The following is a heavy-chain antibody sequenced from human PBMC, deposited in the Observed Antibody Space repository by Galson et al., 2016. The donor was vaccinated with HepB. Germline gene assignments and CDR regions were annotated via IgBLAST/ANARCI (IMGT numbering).Heavy chain of an antibody. V-gene: IGHV3-30*03. Sequence: SLRLSCAVSGLTFSNYEMYWVRQAPGKGLEWVALISYDGRHKDYADSVKGRFTISRDNSKNTLYLQMNSLRAEDTAVYYCATDRGRSPFDYWGQGTLVTVSS. CDR1: GLTFSNYE. J-gene: IGHJ4*02. CDR3: ATDRGRSPFDY. D-gene: IGHD3-16*01. CDR2: ISYDGRHK.